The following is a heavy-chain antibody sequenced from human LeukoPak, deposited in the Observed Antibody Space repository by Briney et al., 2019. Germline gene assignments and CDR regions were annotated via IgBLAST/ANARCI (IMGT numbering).Heavy chain of an antibody. Sequence: GRSLRLSRAASGFTFSDHYMDWVRQAPGKGLEWVARIRNKARSYTTEYAASVKGRFAISRDDSRNLGYLQMNSLRTEDTAVYYCAKDTYCSGTGCYAFDIWGQGTLVTVYS. D-gene: IGHD2-15*01. V-gene: IGHV3-72*01. CDR1: GFTFSDHY. CDR2: IRNKARSYTT. CDR3: AKDTYCSGTGCYAFDI. J-gene: IGHJ3*02.